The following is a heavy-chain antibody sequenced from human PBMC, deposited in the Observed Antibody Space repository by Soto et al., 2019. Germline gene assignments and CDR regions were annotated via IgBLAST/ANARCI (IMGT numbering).Heavy chain of an antibody. J-gene: IGHJ4*02. Sequence: ASVKASCKASGYTFTSYYMHWVRQAPGQGLEWMGIISPSGGSTSYAQKFQGRVTMTRDTSTSTVYMELSSLRSEDTAVYYCATSGSGSGWWAQNFDCWGQGTLVTVSS. CDR3: ATSGSGSGWWAQNFDC. D-gene: IGHD6-19*01. CDR1: GYTFTSYY. V-gene: IGHV1-46*01. CDR2: ISPSGGST.